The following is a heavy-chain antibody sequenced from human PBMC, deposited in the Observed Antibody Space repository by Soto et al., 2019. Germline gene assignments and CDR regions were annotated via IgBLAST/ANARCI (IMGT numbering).Heavy chain of an antibody. V-gene: IGHV4-34*01. CDR1: GGSFSGYY. Sequence: SETLSLTCAVYGGSFSGYYWSWIRQPPGKGLEWIGEINHSGSTNYNPSLKSRVTISVDTSKNQFSLKLSSVTAADTAVYYCARGRGYSGYGKDNDFDYWGQGTLVTVSS. D-gene: IGHD5-12*01. CDR2: INHSGST. CDR3: ARGRGYSGYGKDNDFDY. J-gene: IGHJ4*02.